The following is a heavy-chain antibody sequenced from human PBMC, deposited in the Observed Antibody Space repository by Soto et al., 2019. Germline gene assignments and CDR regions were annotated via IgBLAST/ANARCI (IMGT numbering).Heavy chain of an antibody. CDR2: ISGSGVST. CDR3: ARGYDFWSGYYHPYGMDV. Sequence: GGSLRLSCAASGFTFSSYAMSWVRQAPGKGLEWVSAISGSGVSTYYADSVKGRFTISRDNSKNTLYLQMNSLRAEDTAVYYCARGYDFWSGYYHPYGMDVWGQGTTVTVSS. V-gene: IGHV3-23*01. CDR1: GFTFSSYA. D-gene: IGHD3-3*01. J-gene: IGHJ6*02.